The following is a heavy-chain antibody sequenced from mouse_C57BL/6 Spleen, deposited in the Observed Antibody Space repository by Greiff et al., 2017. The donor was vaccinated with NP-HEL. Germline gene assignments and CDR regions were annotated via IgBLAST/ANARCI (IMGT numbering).Heavy chain of an antibody. Sequence: VQLQQSGPELVKPGASVKISCKASGYTFTDYYMNWVKQSHGKSLEWIGDINPNNGGTSYNQKFKGKATLTVDKSSSTAYMELRSLTSEDSAVYYCARAGVGMAFDYWGQGTTLTVSS. CDR3: ARAGVGMAFDY. CDR2: INPNNGGT. D-gene: IGHD2-10*02. V-gene: IGHV1-26*01. CDR1: GYTFTDYY. J-gene: IGHJ2*01.